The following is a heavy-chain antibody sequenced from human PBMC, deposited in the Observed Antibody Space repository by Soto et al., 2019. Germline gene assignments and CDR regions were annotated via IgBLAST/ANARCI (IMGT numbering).Heavy chain of an antibody. CDR3: ARGDYGTGGYPFPYFDY. CDR2: INPDSGAT. CDR1: GYSFTGYY. V-gene: IGHV1-2*02. J-gene: IGHJ4*02. Sequence: HEPLVQSGAEVKRPGASLKVSCKASGYSFTGYYIHWVRQAPGQGLEWMGWINPDSGATNYAQNFQGRVTLTSDTSISTAFMDLTSLTSDDTAVYYCARGDYGTGGYPFPYFDYWGQGTLVIVSS. D-gene: IGHD2-8*02.